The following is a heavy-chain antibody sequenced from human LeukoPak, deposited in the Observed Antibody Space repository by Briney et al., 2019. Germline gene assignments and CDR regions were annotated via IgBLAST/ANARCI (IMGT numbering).Heavy chain of an antibody. CDR3: AYGYSGYDYCFDY. CDR2: IRYDGSNK. Sequence: GGSLRLSCAASGFTFNSYGMHWVRQAPGKGLEWVAFIRYDGSNKYYADSVKGRFTISRDNSKNTLYLQMNSLRAEDTAVYYCAYGYSGYDYCFDYWGQGTLVTVSS. D-gene: IGHD5-12*01. CDR1: GFTFNSYG. J-gene: IGHJ4*02. V-gene: IGHV3-30*02.